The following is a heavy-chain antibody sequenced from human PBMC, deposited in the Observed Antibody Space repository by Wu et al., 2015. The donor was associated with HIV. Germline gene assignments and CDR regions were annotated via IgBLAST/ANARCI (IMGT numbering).Heavy chain of an antibody. J-gene: IGHJ3*02. Sequence: QVQLQESGPRLVKSSGTLSLMCTVSGGSISTYYWSWIRQAAGKGLEWIGHIYTSGSTNYNPSLRSRVTMSVGTSKNQFSLRSEDTAVYYCARDRHCSGGSCYRIAFDIWGQGTMVTVSP. V-gene: IGHV4-4*07. CDR2: IYTSGST. CDR1: GGSISTYY. D-gene: IGHD2-15*01. CDR3: ARDRHCSGGSCYRIAFDI.